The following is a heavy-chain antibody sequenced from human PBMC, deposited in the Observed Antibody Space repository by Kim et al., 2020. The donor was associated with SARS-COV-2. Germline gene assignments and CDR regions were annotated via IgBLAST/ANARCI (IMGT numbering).Heavy chain of an antibody. D-gene: IGHD6-6*01. J-gene: IGHJ4*02. V-gene: IGHV3-30*02. CDR3: AKDLVEAARMNSGYYFDY. Sequence: KGRFTISRDNSKNTLYLQMNSLRAEDTAVYYCAKDLVEAARMNSGYYFDYWGQGTLVTVSS.